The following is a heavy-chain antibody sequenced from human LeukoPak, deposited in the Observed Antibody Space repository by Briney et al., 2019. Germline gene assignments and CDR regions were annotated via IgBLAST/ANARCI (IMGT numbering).Heavy chain of an antibody. V-gene: IGHV4-39*07. Sequence: SETLSLTCTVSGGSISTSNYYWGWIRQPPGKGLEWIGNIFYSGSTYYSPSLKSRVTISLDTSRNQFSLKLTSVTAADTAVYYCAKVPYYDSSGYLNAFDIWGQGTMVTVSS. CDR2: IFYSGST. J-gene: IGHJ3*02. CDR3: AKVPYYDSSGYLNAFDI. D-gene: IGHD3-22*01. CDR1: GGSISTSNYY.